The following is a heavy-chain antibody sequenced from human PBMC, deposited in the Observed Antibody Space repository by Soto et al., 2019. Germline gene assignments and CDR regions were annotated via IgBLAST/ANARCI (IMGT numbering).Heavy chain of an antibody. CDR1: GFTFSSYA. CDR3: ATEHYDSSGLVSDAFDI. V-gene: IGHV3-23*01. J-gene: IGHJ3*02. Sequence: GGSLRLSCAASGFTFSSYAMSWVRQAPGKGLEWVSAISGSGGSTYYADSVKGRFTISRDNSKNTLYLQMNSLRAEDTAVYYAATEHYDSSGLVSDAFDIWGQGTMVTVSS. CDR2: ISGSGGST. D-gene: IGHD3-22*01.